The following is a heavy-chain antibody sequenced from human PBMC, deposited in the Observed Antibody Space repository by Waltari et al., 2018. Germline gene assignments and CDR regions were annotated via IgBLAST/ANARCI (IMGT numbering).Heavy chain of an antibody. D-gene: IGHD6-6*01. J-gene: IGHJ6*02. Sequence: EVQLVESGGGLVQPGRSLRLSCAAPGSTLDDYAMHWVRQAPGKGREWVSGITWNSASINYADSVKGRFTISRDNAKNSLYLQMNSLRAEDTAVYYCAKESIAARPRYYYYAMDVWGQGTMVTVSS. CDR3: AKESIAARPRYYYYAMDV. CDR2: ITWNSASI. V-gene: IGHV3-9*01. CDR1: GSTLDDYA.